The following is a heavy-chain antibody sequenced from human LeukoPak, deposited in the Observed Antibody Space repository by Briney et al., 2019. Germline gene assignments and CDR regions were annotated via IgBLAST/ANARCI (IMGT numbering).Heavy chain of an antibody. D-gene: IGHD3-3*01. Sequence: QPGGSLRLSCAASGFTFSSYAMNWVRQAPGKGLEWVSAVSHTRDRPDSTYYADSVRGRFTISRDNAMNTLYLQLSSLRVEDTAVYYCARRTLFGVIKPPDYWGQGTLVTVSS. CDR3: ARRTLFGVIKPPDY. CDR1: GFTFSSYA. CDR2: VSHTRDRPDST. J-gene: IGHJ4*02. V-gene: IGHV3-23*01.